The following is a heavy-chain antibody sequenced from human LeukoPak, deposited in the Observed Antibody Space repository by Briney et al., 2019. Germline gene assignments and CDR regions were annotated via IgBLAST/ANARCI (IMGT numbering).Heavy chain of an antibody. D-gene: IGHD5/OR15-5a*01. V-gene: IGHV1-69*05. CDR1: GGTFSIYA. J-gene: IGHJ2*01. CDR2: IIPMFGTA. Sequence: SVKVSCKASGGTFSIYAISWVRQAPGQGLEWMGGIIPMFGTANYAQKFQGRVTITTDESTSTTYMELSRLKSEDTAVYYCAGARGIYEGYFDLWGRGTLVTVSS. CDR3: AGARGIYEGYFDL.